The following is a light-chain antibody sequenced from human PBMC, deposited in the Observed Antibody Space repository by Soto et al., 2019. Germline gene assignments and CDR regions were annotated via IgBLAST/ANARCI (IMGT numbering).Light chain of an antibody. CDR1: SSYVGGYNY. Sequence: QSALTQPRSVSGSPGQSVTISCTWTSSYVGGYNYVSWYQQHPGKAPKLIMYDVTKRPSGVPDRFSGSKSGNTASLTISGLQAEDEADYYCCSYAGSYTHVFGTGTKLTVL. J-gene: IGLJ1*01. CDR2: DVT. CDR3: CSYAGSYTHV. V-gene: IGLV2-11*01.